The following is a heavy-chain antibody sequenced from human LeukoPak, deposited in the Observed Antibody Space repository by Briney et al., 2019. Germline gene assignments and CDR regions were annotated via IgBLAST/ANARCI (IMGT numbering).Heavy chain of an antibody. CDR1: GYSISSGYY. Sequence: SETLSLTXTVSGYSISSGYYWGWIRQPPGKGLEWIGSIYHSGSTYYNPSLKSRVTISVDTSKNHFSLNLSSVTAADMAVYYCARGHSGYDSFDYWGQGTLVTVSS. D-gene: IGHD5-12*01. V-gene: IGHV4-38-2*02. CDR2: IYHSGST. CDR3: ARGHSGYDSFDY. J-gene: IGHJ4*02.